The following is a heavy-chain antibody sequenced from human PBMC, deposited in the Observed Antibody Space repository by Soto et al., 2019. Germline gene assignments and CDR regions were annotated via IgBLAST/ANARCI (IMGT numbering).Heavy chain of an antibody. Sequence: QVQLVESGGGVVQPGRSLRLSCAASGFTFSSYGMHWVRQAPGKGLEWVAVISYDGSNKYYVDSVKSRFTISRDNSKNTLYLQMNSMRAEDTAVYYCAKDLSSGRDYYGMDVWGQGTTVTVSS. CDR3: AKDLSSGRDYYGMDV. CDR1: GFTFSSYG. V-gene: IGHV3-30*18. J-gene: IGHJ6*02. CDR2: ISYDGSNK. D-gene: IGHD2-15*01.